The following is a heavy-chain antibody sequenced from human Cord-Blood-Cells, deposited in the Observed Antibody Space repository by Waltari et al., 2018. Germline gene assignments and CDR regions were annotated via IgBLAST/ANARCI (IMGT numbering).Heavy chain of an antibody. D-gene: IGHD1-26*01. CDR1: GGSFSGYY. V-gene: IGHV4-34*01. CDR2: INHSGST. CDR3: ARSGDSGSYDY. J-gene: IGHJ4*02. Sequence: QVQLQQWGAGLLKPSETLSLTCAVYGGSFSGYYWSWIRQPPGKGLEWIGEINHSGSTNYNTSLKSRVTISVDTSKNQFSLKLSSVTAADTAVYYCARSGDSGSYDYWGQGTLVTVSS.